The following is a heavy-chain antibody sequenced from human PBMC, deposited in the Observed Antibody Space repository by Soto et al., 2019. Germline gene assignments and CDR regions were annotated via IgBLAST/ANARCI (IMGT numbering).Heavy chain of an antibody. J-gene: IGHJ4*02. D-gene: IGHD3-3*01. CDR1: GFTFISSA. CDR2: IGAGGANI. CDR3: VYHFNNYESYY. V-gene: IGHV3-23*01. Sequence: GGSLRLSCAASGFTFISSAINFVRQSPGKGLEWVSIIGAGGANIYYADSVKGRFTISRDDSKNTVYLQMNSLRAEDTAIYYCVYHFNNYESYYWGQGTQVTVAS.